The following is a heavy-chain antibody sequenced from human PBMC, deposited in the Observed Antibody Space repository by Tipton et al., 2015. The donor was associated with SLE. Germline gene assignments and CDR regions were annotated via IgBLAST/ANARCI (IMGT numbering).Heavy chain of an antibody. J-gene: IGHJ2*01. V-gene: IGHV4-38-2*02. CDR1: DYSISSGFY. CDR3: ARDHVGQWLTYWYFDL. CDR2: IYYSGNT. D-gene: IGHD6-19*01. Sequence: TLSLTCTVSDYSISSGFYWGWIRQTPGKGLEWIGYIYYSGNTNYNPSLKSRVTISVDTSKNQFSLKLSSVTAADTAVYYCARDHVGQWLTYWYFDLWGRGTLVTVSS.